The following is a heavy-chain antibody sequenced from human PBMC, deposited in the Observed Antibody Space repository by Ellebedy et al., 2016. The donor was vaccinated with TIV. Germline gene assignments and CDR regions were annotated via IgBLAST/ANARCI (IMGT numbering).Heavy chain of an antibody. CDR1: GFTFSPYA. Sequence: GASLKISCAASGFTFSPYAMAWVRQAPGKGLEWVSGIVGSGSQKYADSVKGRFTISRDNSKRTVDLQMNSLRAEDTAIYFCAKDRTSGDGYWVFDNWGQGTLVSVSS. V-gene: IGHV3-23*01. CDR2: IVGSGS. D-gene: IGHD5-18*01. J-gene: IGHJ4*02. CDR3: AKDRTSGDGYWVFDN.